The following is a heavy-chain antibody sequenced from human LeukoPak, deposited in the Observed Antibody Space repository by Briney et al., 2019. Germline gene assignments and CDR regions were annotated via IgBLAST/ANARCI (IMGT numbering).Heavy chain of an antibody. V-gene: IGHV3-48*04. Sequence: GGSLRLSCVASGFRISDYSMNWVRQAPGKGLEWISYISVSSDTIYYADSVKGRFTISRDNAKISLFLQMNSLRAEDTAVYYCVRDPLLRDSRGYYYDYKYYNALDVWGQGTTVTVSS. CDR3: VRDPLLRDSRGYYYDYKYYNALDV. CDR2: ISVSSDTI. CDR1: GFRISDYS. J-gene: IGHJ6*02. D-gene: IGHD3-22*01.